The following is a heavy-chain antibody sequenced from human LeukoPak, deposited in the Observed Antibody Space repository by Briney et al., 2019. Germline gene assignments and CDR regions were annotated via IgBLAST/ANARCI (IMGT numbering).Heavy chain of an antibody. Sequence: GGSLRLSCAASGFTFSSYGMHWVRQARDKGLEWVAFIWYDGSNKYYAHSVKGRFTISRDNSKNTLYLQMNSLRAEDTAVYYCARWVPVAGTDYWGQGTLVTVSS. CDR1: GFTFSSYG. CDR3: ARWVPVAGTDY. J-gene: IGHJ4*02. CDR2: IWYDGSNK. D-gene: IGHD6-19*01. V-gene: IGHV3-33*01.